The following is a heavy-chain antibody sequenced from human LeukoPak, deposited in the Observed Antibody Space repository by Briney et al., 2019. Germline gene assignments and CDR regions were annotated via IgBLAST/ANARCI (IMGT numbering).Heavy chain of an antibody. V-gene: IGHV4-4*07. J-gene: IGHJ4*02. Sequence: SETLSLTCTVSGGSISSYYWSWIRQPAGKGLEWIGRIYTSGSTNYNPSLKSRVTISVDTSKNQFSLKLSSVTAADTAVYYCARARTPYYYDTRGPYYWGQGTLVTVSS. D-gene: IGHD3-22*01. CDR1: GGSISSYY. CDR2: IYTSGST. CDR3: ARARTPYYYDTRGPYY.